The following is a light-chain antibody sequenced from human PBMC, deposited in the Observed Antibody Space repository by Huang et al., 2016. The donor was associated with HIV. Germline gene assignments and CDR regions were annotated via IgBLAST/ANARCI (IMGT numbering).Light chain of an antibody. CDR2: GAS. CDR1: QSVSSSY. CDR3: QQYGSSPWT. Sequence: EIVLTQSPGTLSLPPGERATLSCRASQSVSSSYLAWYKHKPGPAPRLLIYGASSRATGIPDRFSGSGSGTDFTLTISRLEPEDFAVYYCQQYGSSPWTFGQGTKVEIK. J-gene: IGKJ1*01. V-gene: IGKV3-20*01.